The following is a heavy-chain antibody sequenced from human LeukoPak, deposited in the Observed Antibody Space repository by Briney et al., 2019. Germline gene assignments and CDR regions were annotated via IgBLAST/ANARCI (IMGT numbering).Heavy chain of an antibody. CDR2: GYITGVT. CDR1: GDSISHGTHD. J-gene: IGHJ5*02. D-gene: IGHD6-6*01. V-gene: IGHV4-61*02. Sequence: NPSQTLSLTCSVSGDSISHGTHDWSWIRQSAGQGLEWSGRGYITGVTNYNPSLKTRATISVDPSLNQFSLNLTSVTPADTAVYYCAREFLASRRNWVDPWGQGTLVTVSS. CDR3: AREFLASRRNWVDP.